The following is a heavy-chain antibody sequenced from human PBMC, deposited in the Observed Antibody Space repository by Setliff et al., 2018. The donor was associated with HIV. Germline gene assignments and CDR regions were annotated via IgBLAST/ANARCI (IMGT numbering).Heavy chain of an antibody. J-gene: IGHJ4*02. V-gene: IGHV3-21*01. Sequence: GGSLRLSCAAFGFAFSTFDMNWVRQVQGKGLEWVAAVGVDSDDTFYADSVKGRFTISRDNAKNSLYLQMNSLRAEDTAVYYCARDFDYWGQGTLVTVSS. CDR1: GFAFSTFD. CDR2: VGVDSDDT. CDR3: ARDFDY.